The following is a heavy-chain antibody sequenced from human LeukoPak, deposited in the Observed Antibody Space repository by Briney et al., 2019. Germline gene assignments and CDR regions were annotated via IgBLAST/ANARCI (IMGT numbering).Heavy chain of an antibody. J-gene: IGHJ5*02. CDR2: IIPIFGTA. CDR3: ARVLVPAATWFDP. CDR1: GGTFSSYA. V-gene: IGHV1-69*05. Sequence: SVKVSCXXSGGTFSSYAISWVRQAPGQGLEWMGGIIPIFGTANYAQKFQGRVTITTDESTSTAYMELSSLRSEDTAVYYCARVLVPAATWFDPWGQGTLVTVSS. D-gene: IGHD2-2*01.